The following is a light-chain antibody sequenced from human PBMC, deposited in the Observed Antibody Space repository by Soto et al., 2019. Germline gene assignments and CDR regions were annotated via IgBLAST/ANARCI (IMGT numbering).Light chain of an antibody. J-gene: IGKJ2*01. CDR1: QSISSW. Sequence: DIQMTQSPSTLSASVGDRVTITWRASQSISSWLAWYQQKPGKAPKLLIYKASSLESGVPSRFSGSGSGTEFTLTISSLQPDDFAPYYCQQYNSYSPYTFGQGTKLEIK. V-gene: IGKV1-5*03. CDR2: KAS. CDR3: QQYNSYSPYT.